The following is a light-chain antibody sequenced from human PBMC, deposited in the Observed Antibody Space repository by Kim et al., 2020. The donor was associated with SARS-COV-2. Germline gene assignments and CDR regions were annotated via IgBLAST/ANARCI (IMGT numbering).Light chain of an antibody. CDR2: GAS. CDR1: QSVSSN. V-gene: IGKV3-15*01. Sequence: EIVMTQSPATLSVSPGERATLSYRASQSVSSNLAWHQQKPGQAPRLLIYGASTRATGIPARFSGSGSGTEFTLTISSLQSEDFAVYYCQQYNEWPPLTFGGGTKVDIK. CDR3: QQYNEWPPLT. J-gene: IGKJ4*01.